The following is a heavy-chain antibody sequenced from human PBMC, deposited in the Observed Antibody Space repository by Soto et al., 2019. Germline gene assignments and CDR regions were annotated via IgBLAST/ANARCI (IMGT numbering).Heavy chain of an antibody. J-gene: IGHJ6*02. V-gene: IGHV1-46*01. D-gene: IGHD6-6*01. Sequence: QVQLVQSGAEVKKPGASVKVSCKASGYTFTSYYMHWVRQAPGQGLEWMGIINPSGGSTSYAQKFQGRVTMTRDTSTSTVYMELSSLRSEDTAVYYCARGGYSSSKYYYYGMDVWGQGTTVTVSS. CDR2: INPSGGST. CDR1: GYTFTSYY. CDR3: ARGGYSSSKYYYYGMDV.